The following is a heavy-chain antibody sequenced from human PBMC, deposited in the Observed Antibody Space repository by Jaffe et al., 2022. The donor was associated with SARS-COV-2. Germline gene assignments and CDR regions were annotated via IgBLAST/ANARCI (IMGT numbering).Heavy chain of an antibody. J-gene: IGHJ1*01. CDR2: IYWDDDL. CDR1: GFSLSTTGVG. D-gene: IGHD2-15*01. CDR3: AHRPRLRKCSGGSCYYGYFQH. V-gene: IGHV2-5*02. Sequence: QITLKESGPTLVKPTQTLTLTCTFSGFSLSTTGVGVGWIRQPPGKALEWLALIYWDDDLRYSPSLRSRLTITKDTSKTQVVLTMTNMDPVDTATYYCAHRPRLRKCSGGSCYYGYFQHWGQGTLVTVSS.